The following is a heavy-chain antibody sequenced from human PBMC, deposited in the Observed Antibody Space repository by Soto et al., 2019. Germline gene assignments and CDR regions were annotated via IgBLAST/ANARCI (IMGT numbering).Heavy chain of an antibody. CDR3: ARAGSTWRYFFEY. J-gene: IGHJ4*02. Sequence: SETLSLTCTVSGGSINSYYWSWIRQSPGKGLEWIGYVYYSGTTYYNPSLQSRVTISVDTSKKQFSLKVRSVTAADSAIYFCARAGSTWRYFFEYWGQGSLVTVSS. D-gene: IGHD2-2*01. CDR2: VYYSGTT. CDR1: GGSINSYY. V-gene: IGHV4-59*01.